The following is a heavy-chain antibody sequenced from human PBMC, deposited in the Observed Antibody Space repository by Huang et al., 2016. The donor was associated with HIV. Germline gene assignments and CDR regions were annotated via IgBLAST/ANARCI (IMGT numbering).Heavy chain of an antibody. CDR1: GGSLSGYY. D-gene: IGHD3-10*01. J-gene: IGHJ3*02. CDR2: VNHSGNT. Sequence: QVQLQQWGAGLLKPSETLSLTCAVYGGSLSGYYWSWIRQSPGKGLEWVGEVNHSGNTNSNPSLKTRVTMSADTSKNQFSLNLNSVTAADTAVYYCSRGFGSGSGRDGAFDIWGQGTVVTVSS. CDR3: SRGFGSGSGRDGAFDI. V-gene: IGHV4-34*01.